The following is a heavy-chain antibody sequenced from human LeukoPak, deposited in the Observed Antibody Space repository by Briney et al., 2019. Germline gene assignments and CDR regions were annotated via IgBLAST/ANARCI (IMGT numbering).Heavy chain of an antibody. Sequence: GGSLRLSCAASGFDFSTYSIDWVRQAPGKGLEWVSYISSSSNNIYHADSVKGRFTISRDNAKNSLHLQMNSLRAEDTAVYYCARVGRSGWTVDYWGQGTLVTVSS. CDR2: ISSSSNNI. J-gene: IGHJ4*02. CDR1: GFDFSTYS. D-gene: IGHD6-19*01. CDR3: ARVGRSGWTVDY. V-gene: IGHV3-48*04.